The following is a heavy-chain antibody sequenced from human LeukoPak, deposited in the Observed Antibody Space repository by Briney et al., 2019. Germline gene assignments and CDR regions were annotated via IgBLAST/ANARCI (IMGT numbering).Heavy chain of an antibody. V-gene: IGHV1-69*04. CDR3: ARDQASYYYYYGMDV. J-gene: IGHJ6*02. Sequence: GASVKVSCKASGGTFSSYAISWVRQAPGQGLEWMGRIIPILGIANYAQKFQSRVTITADKSTSTAYMELSSLRSEDTAVYYCARDQASYYYYYGMDVWGQGTTVTVSS. CDR1: GGTFSSYA. CDR2: IIPILGIA.